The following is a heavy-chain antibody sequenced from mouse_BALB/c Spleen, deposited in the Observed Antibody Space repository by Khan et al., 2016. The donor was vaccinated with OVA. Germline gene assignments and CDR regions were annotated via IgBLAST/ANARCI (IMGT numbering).Heavy chain of an antibody. Sequence: LQVQELGLVKPSQSLSPTCTVTGYSFTTGYAWNWVSQFPGIKLEWMGYIGYSGVTNYTPILKRRINSNRKSTNNQFFLQLNSVTNEGTATYYCARGYYYGYDFDYWGQGTTLTVSS. CDR3: ARGYYYGYDFDY. CDR2: IGYSGVT. CDR1: GYSFTTGYA. V-gene: IGHV3-2*02. D-gene: IGHD1-2*01. J-gene: IGHJ2*01.